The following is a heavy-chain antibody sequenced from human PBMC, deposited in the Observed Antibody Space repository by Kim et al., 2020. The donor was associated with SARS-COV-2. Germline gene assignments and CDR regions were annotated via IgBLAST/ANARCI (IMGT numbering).Heavy chain of an antibody. CDR1: GGSISSGGYY. J-gene: IGHJ3*02. V-gene: IGHV4-31*03. Sequence: SETLSLTCTVSGGSISSGGYYWSWIRQHPGKGLEWIGYIYYSGSTYYNPSLKSRVTISVDTSKNQFSLKLSSVTAADTAVYYCARDSRYIGAFDIWGQGTMVTVSS. CDR3: ARDSRYIGAFDI. D-gene: IGHD2-2*01. CDR2: IYYSGST.